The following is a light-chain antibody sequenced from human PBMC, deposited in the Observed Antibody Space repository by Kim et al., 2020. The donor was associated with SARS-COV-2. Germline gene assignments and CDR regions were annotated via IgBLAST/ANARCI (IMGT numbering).Light chain of an antibody. Sequence: SYELTQPPSVSVAPGKTARITCGGNNIGSKSVHWYQQKPGQAPVLVIYYDSDWPSGIPERFSGSNSGNTATLTISRVEAGDEADYYCQVWDSSSDHPVVFGGGTKLTVL. J-gene: IGLJ2*01. CDR3: QVWDSSSDHPVV. CDR2: YDS. CDR1: NIGSKS. V-gene: IGLV3-21*04.